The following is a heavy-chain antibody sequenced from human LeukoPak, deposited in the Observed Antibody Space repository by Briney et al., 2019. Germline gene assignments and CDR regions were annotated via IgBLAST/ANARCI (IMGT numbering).Heavy chain of an antibody. V-gene: IGHV1-18*01. CDR1: GYTFTSYG. CDR2: ISAYNGNT. J-gene: IGHJ2*01. D-gene: IGHD3-16*01. CDR3: ARNVGVILNWYFDL. Sequence: ASVKVSCKASGYTFTSYGISWVRQAPGQGLEWMGWISAYNGNTNYAQKLQGRVTMTTDTSTSTAYMELRSLRSDDTAVYYCARNVGVILNWYFDLWGRGTLVTVSS.